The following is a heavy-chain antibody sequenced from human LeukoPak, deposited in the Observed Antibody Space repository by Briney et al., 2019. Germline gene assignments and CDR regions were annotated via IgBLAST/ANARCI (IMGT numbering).Heavy chain of an antibody. Sequence: SETLSLTCTVSGGSISSSSYYWSWIRQPPGKGLEWIGEINHSGSTNYNPSLKSRVTISVDTSKNQFSLKLSSVTAADTAVYYCARGRNEYYDFWSGYPLGRYFDYWGQGTLVTVSS. J-gene: IGHJ4*02. CDR1: GGSISSSSYY. D-gene: IGHD3-3*01. V-gene: IGHV4-39*07. CDR2: INHSGST. CDR3: ARGRNEYYDFWSGYPLGRYFDY.